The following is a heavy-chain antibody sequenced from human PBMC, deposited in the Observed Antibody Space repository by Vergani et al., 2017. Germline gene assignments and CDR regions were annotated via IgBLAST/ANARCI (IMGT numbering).Heavy chain of an antibody. CDR2: MSSGDSI. Sequence: QVQLVASGGGLVKPGGSLRLSCAASGFTFSDHYMSWVRPAPGTGLEWISYMSSGDSIYYADSVKGRFTVSRDNTKNTLYLQMNSLRAEDTAVYYCARETDTGSSVSYNYYAMDVWGQGTTVSVSS. D-gene: IGHD3-9*01. V-gene: IGHV3-11*04. CDR1: GFTFSDHY. J-gene: IGHJ6*02. CDR3: ARETDTGSSVSYNYYAMDV.